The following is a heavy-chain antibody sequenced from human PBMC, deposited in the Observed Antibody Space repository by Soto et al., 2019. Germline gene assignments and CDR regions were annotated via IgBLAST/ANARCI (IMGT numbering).Heavy chain of an antibody. CDR1: GGSISSGDYY. Sequence: LSLTCTVSGGSISSGDYYWSWIRQPPGKGLEWIGYIYYSGSTYYNPSLKSRVTISVDTSKNQFSLKLSSVTAADTAVYYCASQQQLVRNFDYWGQGTLVTVSS. CDR2: IYYSGST. CDR3: ASQQQLVRNFDY. J-gene: IGHJ4*02. V-gene: IGHV4-30-4*01. D-gene: IGHD6-13*01.